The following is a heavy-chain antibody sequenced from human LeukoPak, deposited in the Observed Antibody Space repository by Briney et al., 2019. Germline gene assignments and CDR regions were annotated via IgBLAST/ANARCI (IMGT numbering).Heavy chain of an antibody. D-gene: IGHD2-15*01. CDR2: IRYDGSNK. Sequence: GGSLRLSCAASGFTFSSYGMHWVRQAPGKGLEWVAIIRYDGSNKYYADSVKGRFTISRDNSKNTLYLQMNSLRAEDTAVYYCAKDDGYCSGGSCSAPYWGQGTLVTVSS. CDR3: AKDDGYCSGGSCSAPY. CDR1: GFTFSSYG. J-gene: IGHJ4*02. V-gene: IGHV3-30*02.